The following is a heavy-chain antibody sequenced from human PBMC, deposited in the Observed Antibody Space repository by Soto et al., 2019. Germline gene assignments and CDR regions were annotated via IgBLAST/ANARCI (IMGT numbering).Heavy chain of an antibody. D-gene: IGHD6-13*01. Sequence: GGSLRLSCAASGFTFSSYSMNWVRQAPGKGLEWVSSISSSSSYIYYADSVKGRFTISRANAKNSLYLQMTSLRAEDTAVYYCASLGAAAGYFDYWGQGTLVTVSS. CDR2: ISSSSSYI. CDR3: ASLGAAAGYFDY. J-gene: IGHJ4*02. CDR1: GFTFSSYS. V-gene: IGHV3-21*01.